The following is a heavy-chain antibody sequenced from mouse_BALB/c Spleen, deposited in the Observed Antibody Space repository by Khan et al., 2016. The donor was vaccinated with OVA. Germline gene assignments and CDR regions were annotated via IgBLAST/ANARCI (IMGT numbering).Heavy chain of an antibody. CDR1: GFTLSSYG. Sequence: EVELVESGGDLVKPGGSLKLSCAASGFTLSSYGMSWVRQTPDKRLEWVATTTSGGSYTYYPASVKGRFIISSDNAKNTLYLQMTSLKSEDTAMYYCARRGNSWGQGTLVTVSA. CDR3: ARRGNS. D-gene: IGHD2-1*01. J-gene: IGHJ3*01. CDR2: TTSGGSYT. V-gene: IGHV5-6*02.